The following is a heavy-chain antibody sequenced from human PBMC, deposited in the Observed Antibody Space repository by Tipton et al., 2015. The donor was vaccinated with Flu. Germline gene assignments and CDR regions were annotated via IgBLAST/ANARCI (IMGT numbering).Heavy chain of an antibody. CDR1: GDSISSDYH. D-gene: IGHD2-2*01. V-gene: IGHV4-59*12. J-gene: IGHJ4*02. Sequence: TLSLTCAVSGDSISSDYHWGWIRQPPGKGLEWIGYIYNSAYTKYNPSLESRVTISADTPKKQFSLQLRSVTAADTAVYYCARDPSLGMPDYFDYWGQGTLVTASS. CDR2: IYNSAYT. CDR3: ARDPSLGMPDYFDY.